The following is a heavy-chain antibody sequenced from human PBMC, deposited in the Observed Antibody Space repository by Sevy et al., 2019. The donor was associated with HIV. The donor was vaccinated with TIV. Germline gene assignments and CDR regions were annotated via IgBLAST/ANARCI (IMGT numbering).Heavy chain of an antibody. D-gene: IGHD3-3*01. J-gene: IGHJ4*02. CDR1: GFTFDSYA. CDR2: IVESGYAT. V-gene: IGHV3-23*01. CDR3: AKDRVTVFGVVVTFDS. Sequence: GGSLRLSCAASGFTFDSYAMHWVRQVAGKGLEWVSTIVESGYATNYADSMKGRFIISRDTSRNTLYLQMNSLRVEDSAVYFCAKDRVTVFGVVVTFDSWGQGTLVTVSS.